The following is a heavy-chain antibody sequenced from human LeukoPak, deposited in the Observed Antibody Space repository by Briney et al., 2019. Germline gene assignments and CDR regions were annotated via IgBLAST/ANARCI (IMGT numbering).Heavy chain of an antibody. CDR1: GYTFTGYY. CDR3: ASKNGDYGAFDI. J-gene: IGHJ3*02. V-gene: IGHV1-2*06. Sequence: GASVKLSCKASGYTFTGYYMHWVRQAPGQGLEWMGRINPNSGGTNYAQKFQGRVTMTRDTSISTAYMELSRLRSDDTAVYYCASKNGDYGAFDIWGQGTLVTVSS. CDR2: INPNSGGT. D-gene: IGHD4-17*01.